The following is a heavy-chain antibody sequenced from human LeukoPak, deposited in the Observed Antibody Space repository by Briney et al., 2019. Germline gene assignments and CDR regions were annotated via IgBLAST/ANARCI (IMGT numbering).Heavy chain of an antibody. D-gene: IGHD1-26*01. CDR1: GGSISIYN. CDR3: ARVVATSNYYGMDV. V-gene: IGHV4-59*01. J-gene: IGHJ6*02. Sequence: PSETLSLTCTVSGGSISIYNWSWIRQPPGKGLEWIGYIYYSGSTNYNPSLKSRVTISVDTSKNQFSLKLSSVTAADTAVYYCARVVATSNYYGMDVWGQGTTVTVSS. CDR2: IYYSGST.